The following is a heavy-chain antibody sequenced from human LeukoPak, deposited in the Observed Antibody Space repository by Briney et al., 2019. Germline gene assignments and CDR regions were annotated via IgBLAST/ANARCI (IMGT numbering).Heavy chain of an antibody. D-gene: IGHD4-23*01. V-gene: IGHV1-18*01. CDR1: GYTFTSYG. Sequence: GASVKVSCKASGYTFTSYGFSWVRQAPGQGLEWMGWISAYTGNTNYAQKLQGRVAMTTDTSTSTAYMELRSLGSDDTAVYYCARDVGGNYGFDYWGQGTLVTVSS. J-gene: IGHJ4*02. CDR3: ARDVGGNYGFDY. CDR2: ISAYTGNT.